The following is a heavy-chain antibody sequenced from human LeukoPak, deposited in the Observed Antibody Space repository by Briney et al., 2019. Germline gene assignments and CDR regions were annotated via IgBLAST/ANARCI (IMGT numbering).Heavy chain of an antibody. CDR2: IFPGDSDT. J-gene: IGHJ4*02. CDR1: GYSFTSYW. Sequence: GESLKISCKGSGYSFTSYWIGWVRQMPGKGLEWIGTIFPGDSDTRYSPSFQGQVTISADKSISTAYLQWSSLKASDTAMYYCARRSSSSWTVDYWGQGTLVTVSS. V-gene: IGHV5-51*01. CDR3: ARRSSSSWTVDY. D-gene: IGHD6-13*01.